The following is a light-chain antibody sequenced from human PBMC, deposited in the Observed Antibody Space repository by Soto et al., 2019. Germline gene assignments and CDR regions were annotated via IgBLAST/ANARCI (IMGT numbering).Light chain of an antibody. V-gene: IGLV3-21*02. J-gene: IGLJ2*01. CDR1: NIGSKS. CDR2: DES. Sequence: SYELTQPPSVAVSPGQTARITCGGNNIGSKSVHWYQQKPGQAPVMVVYDESDRPSGIPERFSGSNSGNTATLTISRVEAGDEADYSCQVWDSRSDHVVFGGGTTPTVL. CDR3: QVWDSRSDHVV.